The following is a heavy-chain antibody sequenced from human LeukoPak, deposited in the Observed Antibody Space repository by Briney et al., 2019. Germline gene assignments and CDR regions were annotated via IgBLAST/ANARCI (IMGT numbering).Heavy chain of an antibody. CDR2: IRSKAYGGTT. CDR1: GFTFCDYA. CDR3: TREGIVGANFDY. Sequence: GGSLRLSCTASGFTFCDYAMSWVRQAPGKGLEWVGFIRSKAYGGTTEYAASVKGRFTISRDDSKSIAYPQMNSLKTEDTAVYYCTREGIVGANFDYWGQGTLVTVSS. J-gene: IGHJ4*02. D-gene: IGHD1-26*01. V-gene: IGHV3-49*04.